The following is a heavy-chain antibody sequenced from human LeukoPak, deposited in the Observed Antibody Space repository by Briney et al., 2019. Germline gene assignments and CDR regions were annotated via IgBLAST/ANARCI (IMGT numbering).Heavy chain of an antibody. CDR1: EFTVTTNY. D-gene: IGHD2-21*02. V-gene: IGHV3-53*01. CDR3: TSTLHSYCGGDCLGY. CDR2: IYPGGAV. Sequence: PGGSLRLSCAASEFTVTTNYMSWVRQAPGKGLQWVSVIYPGGAVYYADSVKGRFIISRDNSKNTLSLQMNSLTADDTAVYYCTSTLHSYCGGDCLGYWGQGTLVTVSS. J-gene: IGHJ4*02.